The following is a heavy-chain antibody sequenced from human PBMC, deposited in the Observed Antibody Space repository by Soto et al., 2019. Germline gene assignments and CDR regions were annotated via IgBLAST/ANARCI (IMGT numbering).Heavy chain of an antibody. CDR3: ARVRGYFDF. V-gene: IGHV3-11*01. CDR1: GFTFRDYY. CDR2: ISSSGNTI. J-gene: IGHJ4*02. Sequence: VQLVEAGGGLVKPGGSLRLSCAASGFTFRDYYMTWIRQAPGRGLEWISYISSSGNTIYYADSVKGRFTISRDNAKNSLFLQLNSLRAEDTAVYYCARVRGYFDFWGQGTLVTVSS.